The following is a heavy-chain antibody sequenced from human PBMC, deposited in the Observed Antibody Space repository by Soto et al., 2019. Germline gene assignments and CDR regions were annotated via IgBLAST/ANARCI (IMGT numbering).Heavy chain of an antibody. D-gene: IGHD6-19*01. CDR2: IHASGNT. CDR3: ARTPGWYFDA. V-gene: IGHV4-4*07. Sequence: PAETLSLTCNLSVGYISSYYWSWIRQPAGKGLEWIGRIHASGNTDYNPSLKSRVTMSVDTSKNQFSLRLTSLTAADTAVYYCARTPGWYFDAWGQGTLVTVSS. CDR1: VGYISSYY. J-gene: IGHJ4*02.